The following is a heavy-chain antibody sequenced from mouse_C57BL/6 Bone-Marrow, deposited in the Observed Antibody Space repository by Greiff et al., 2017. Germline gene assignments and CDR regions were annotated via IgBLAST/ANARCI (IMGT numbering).Heavy chain of an antibody. CDR3: ARERDGTYDYFDY. D-gene: IGHD2-1*01. CDR2: INYDGSST. Sequence: EVKLVESEGGLVQPGSSMKLSCTASGFTFSDYYMAWVRQVPEKGLEWVANINYDGSSTYYLDSLKSRFIISRDNAKNILYLQMSSLKSEDTATYCCARERDGTYDYFDYWGQGTTLTVSS. J-gene: IGHJ2*01. CDR1: GFTFSDYY. V-gene: IGHV5-16*01.